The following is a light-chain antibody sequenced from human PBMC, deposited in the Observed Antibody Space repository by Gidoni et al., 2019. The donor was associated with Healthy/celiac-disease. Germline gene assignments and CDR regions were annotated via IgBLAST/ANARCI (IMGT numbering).Light chain of an antibody. J-gene: IGKJ4*01. V-gene: IGKV3-11*01. CDR1: QSVSSY. Sequence: EIVLTQSPATLSLSPGERATLTCRASQSVSSYLAWYQQKPGQAPRLLIYEASNGATGIPARFSGRGSGTDVTLIISSLETEDFAVYYCQQRSNWLTFGGGTKVEIK. CDR3: QQRSNWLT. CDR2: EAS.